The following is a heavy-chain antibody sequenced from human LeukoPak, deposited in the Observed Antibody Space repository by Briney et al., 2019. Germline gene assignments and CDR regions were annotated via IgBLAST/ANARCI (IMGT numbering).Heavy chain of an antibody. CDR3: ARSPRYCSSTSCQGGSWFDP. Sequence: NLGGCLRLSCAASGFTFSDYYMSWSRQAPGKGLEWVSYINSSSSYTNYADSVKGRFTISRDNAKNSLYLQMNSLRAEDTAVYYCARSPRYCSSTSCQGGSWFDPWDQGTLATVTS. V-gene: IGHV3-11*03. D-gene: IGHD2-2*01. J-gene: IGHJ5*02. CDR2: INSSSSYT. CDR1: GFTFSDYY.